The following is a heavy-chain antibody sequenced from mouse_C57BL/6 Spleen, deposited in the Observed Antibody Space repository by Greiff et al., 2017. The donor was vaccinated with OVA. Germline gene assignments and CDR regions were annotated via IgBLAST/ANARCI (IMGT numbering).Heavy chain of an antibody. V-gene: IGHV1-15*01. D-gene: IGHD1-1*01. Sequence: LVESGAELVRPGASVTLSCKASGYTFTDYEMHWVKQTPVHGLEWIGAIDPETGGTAYNQKFKGKAILTADKSSSTAYMELRSLTSEDSAVYYCTSRYGGYFDYWGQGTTLTVSS. CDR3: TSRYGGYFDY. CDR1: GYTFTDYE. J-gene: IGHJ2*01. CDR2: IDPETGGT.